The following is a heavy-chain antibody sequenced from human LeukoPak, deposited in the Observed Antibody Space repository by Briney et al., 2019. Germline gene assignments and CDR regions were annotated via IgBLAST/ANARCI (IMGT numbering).Heavy chain of an antibody. D-gene: IGHD5/OR15-5a*01. Sequence: PGGSLRLSCAASGFTFTSYSSTWVRQAPGKGLEWVSSISSDSTYIYYADSVKGRFTISRDNAKNSLYLQMNSLRAEDTAVYYCAREVSDAFDIWGQGTMVTVSS. CDR2: ISSDSTYI. CDR3: AREVSDAFDI. V-gene: IGHV3-21*01. CDR1: GFTFTSYS. J-gene: IGHJ3*02.